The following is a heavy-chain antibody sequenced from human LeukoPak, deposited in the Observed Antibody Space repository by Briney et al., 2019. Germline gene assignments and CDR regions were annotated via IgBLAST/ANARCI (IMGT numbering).Heavy chain of an antibody. D-gene: IGHD6-13*01. V-gene: IGHV3-53*01. J-gene: IGHJ4*02. CDR2: IYSGGST. CDR1: GFTVSSNY. CDR3: ASGIAAAGLFQDLDY. Sequence: PGGSLRLSCAASGFTVSSNYMSWVRQAPGKGLEWVSVIYSGGSTYYADSVKGRFTISRDNSKNTLYLQMNSLRAEDTAVYYCASGIAAAGLFQDLDYWGQGTLVTVSS.